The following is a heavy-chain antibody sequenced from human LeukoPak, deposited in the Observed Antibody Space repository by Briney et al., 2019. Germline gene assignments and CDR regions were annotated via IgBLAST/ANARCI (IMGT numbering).Heavy chain of an antibody. CDR1: GYTVSSNY. J-gene: IGHJ3*02. D-gene: IGHD4-17*01. V-gene: IGHV4-59*08. CDR3: ARIRMTTVTRGDAFDI. CDR2: IYYSGST. Sequence: GSLRLSCAASGYTVSSNYMSWIRQPPGKGLEWIGYIYYSGSTNYNPSLKSRVTISVDTSKNQFSLKLSSVTAADTAVYYCARIRMTTVTRGDAFDIWGQGTMVTVSS.